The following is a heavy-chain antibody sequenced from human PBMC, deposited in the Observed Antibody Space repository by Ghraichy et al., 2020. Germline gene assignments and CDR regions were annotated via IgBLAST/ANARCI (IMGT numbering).Heavy chain of an antibody. D-gene: IGHD4-23*01. CDR1: GGSVSSGSYY. J-gene: IGHJ4*02. CDR3: ARESYGGPIDY. Sequence: SETLSLTCTVSGGSVSSGSYYWSWIRQPPGKGLEWIGYIYYSGSTNSNPSLKSRVPISVDTSKNQFSLKLSSVTAADTAVYYCARESYGGPIDYWGQGTLLTVSS. V-gene: IGHV4-61*01. CDR2: IYYSGST.